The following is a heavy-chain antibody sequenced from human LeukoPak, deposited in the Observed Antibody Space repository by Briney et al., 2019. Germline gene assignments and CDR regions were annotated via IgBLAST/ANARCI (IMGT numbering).Heavy chain of an antibody. CDR3: ARGISSWPYYYYYGMDV. CDR1: GGSFSGYY. J-gene: IGHJ6*02. D-gene: IGHD6-13*01. Sequence: ETLSLTCAVYGGSFSGYYWSWIRQPPGKGLEWIGEINHSGSTNYNPSLKSRVTISVDTSKNQFSLKLSSVTAADTAVYYCARGISSWPYYYYYGMDVWGQGTTVTVSS. CDR2: INHSGST. V-gene: IGHV4-34*01.